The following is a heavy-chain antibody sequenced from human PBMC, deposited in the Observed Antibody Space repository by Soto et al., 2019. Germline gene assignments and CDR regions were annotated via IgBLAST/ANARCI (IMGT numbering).Heavy chain of an antibody. D-gene: IGHD2-15*01. Sequence: SVKVSCKASGGTFSSYAISWVRQAPGQGLEWMGGIIPIFGTANYAQKFQGRVTITADESTSTAYMELRSLRSDDTAVYYCARERPYCSGGSCRKGSWFDPWGQGTLVTVSS. V-gene: IGHV1-69*13. CDR2: IIPIFGTA. J-gene: IGHJ5*02. CDR1: GGTFSSYA. CDR3: ARERPYCSGGSCRKGSWFDP.